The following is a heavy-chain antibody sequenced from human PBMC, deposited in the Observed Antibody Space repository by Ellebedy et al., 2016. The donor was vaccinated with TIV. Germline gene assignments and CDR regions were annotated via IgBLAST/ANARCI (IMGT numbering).Heavy chain of an antibody. J-gene: IGHJ3*02. V-gene: IGHV3-30*14. CDR1: GFTFSSYA. Sequence: GGSLRLSCAASGFTFSSYAMHWVRQAPGKGLEWVAVISYDGSNKYYADSVKGRFTISRDNSKNTLYLQMNSLRAEDTAVYYCARDQNGGNPEAVDAFDIWGQGTMVTVSS. D-gene: IGHD4-23*01. CDR3: ARDQNGGNPEAVDAFDI. CDR2: ISYDGSNK.